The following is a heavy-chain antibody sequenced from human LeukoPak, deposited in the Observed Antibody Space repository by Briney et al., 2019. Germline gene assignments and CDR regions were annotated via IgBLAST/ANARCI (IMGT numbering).Heavy chain of an antibody. CDR2: INSDGSST. J-gene: IGHJ4*02. Sequence: GGSLRLSCAASGFTFSSYAMSWVRQAPGKGLVWVSRINSDGSSTSYADSVKGRFTISRDNAKNTLYLQMNSLRAEDTAVYYCARDDQGGGPDYWGQGTLVTVSS. CDR1: GFTFSSYA. V-gene: IGHV3-74*01. CDR3: ARDDQGGGPDY. D-gene: IGHD1-26*01.